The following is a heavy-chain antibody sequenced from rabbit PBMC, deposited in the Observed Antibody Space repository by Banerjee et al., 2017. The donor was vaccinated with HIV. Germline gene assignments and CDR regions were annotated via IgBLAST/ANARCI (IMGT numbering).Heavy chain of an antibody. V-gene: IGHV1S21*01. CDR3: ARGNRDYGKTMDL. Sequence: EQLVESGGGLVQPGGSLKLSCKASGFDFSSYGVSWVRQAPGKGLEWIGCIAIGDGSTYYASWAKGRFTISKTSSTTVDLKMTGLTAADTATYFCARGNRDYGKTMDLWGQGTLVTVS. CDR2: IAIGDGST. J-gene: IGHJ6*01. D-gene: IGHD2-1*01. CDR1: GFDFSSYG.